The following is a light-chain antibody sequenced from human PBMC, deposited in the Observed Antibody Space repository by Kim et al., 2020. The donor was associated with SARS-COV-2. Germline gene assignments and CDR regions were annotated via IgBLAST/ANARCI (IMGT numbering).Light chain of an antibody. V-gene: IGLV2-23*01. Sequence: GQAITIACSGTNNDVGSHDLVSWYQHHPGTAPKLVIYGDNQRPSGVSSRFSGSKSGNTASLTISGLQPEDEADYYCCSYANGGTWVFGGGTQLTVL. J-gene: IGLJ3*02. CDR1: NNDVGSHDL. CDR3: CSYANGGTWV. CDR2: GDN.